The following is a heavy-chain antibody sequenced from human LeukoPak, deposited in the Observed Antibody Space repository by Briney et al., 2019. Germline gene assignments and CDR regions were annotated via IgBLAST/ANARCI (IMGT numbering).Heavy chain of an antibody. CDR3: ARDLSDTAMVPFDY. J-gene: IGHJ4*02. CDR2: ISNDGSSR. Sequence: GRSLRLSCEASEFTFSNYGMHWVRQAPGKGLEWLAVISNDGSSRQYRDSVKGRFTVSRDNSKNTLYLQMNSLRAEDTAVYYCARDLSDTAMVPFDYWGQGTLVTVSS. CDR1: EFTFSNYG. D-gene: IGHD5-18*01. V-gene: IGHV3-30*03.